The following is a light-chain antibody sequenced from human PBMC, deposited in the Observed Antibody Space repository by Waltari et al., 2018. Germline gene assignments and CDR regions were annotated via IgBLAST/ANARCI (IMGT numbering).Light chain of an antibody. CDR2: GNN. J-gene: IGLJ2*01. V-gene: IGLV1-44*01. Sequence: QSVLTQPPSASGTPGQTVNISCSGGSSNIAVNTVNWYQQLPGMAPKLLINGNNQRPSGVPDRFSGSKSGTSASLAISGLQSEDEADYYWAAWDDSLYGRVFGGGTKLTVL. CDR1: SSNIAVNT. CDR3: AAWDDSLYGRV.